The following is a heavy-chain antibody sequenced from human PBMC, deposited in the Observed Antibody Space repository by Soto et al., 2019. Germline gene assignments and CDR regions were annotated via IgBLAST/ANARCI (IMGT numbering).Heavy chain of an antibody. CDR1: GYIFTSHS. Sequence: QVQLVQSGAEVKKPGASVKISCKPSGYIFTSHSIHWVRQAPGQGLEWLGIINHSGGSATYEQKFRGRVIITRDTSTSTVYMELSSLRSEDTDVYYCARDLRGDGDAYFYYGMDVWGQGTTVTVSS. J-gene: IGHJ6*02. D-gene: IGHD4-17*01. CDR2: INHSGGSA. V-gene: IGHV1-46*01. CDR3: ARDLRGDGDAYFYYGMDV.